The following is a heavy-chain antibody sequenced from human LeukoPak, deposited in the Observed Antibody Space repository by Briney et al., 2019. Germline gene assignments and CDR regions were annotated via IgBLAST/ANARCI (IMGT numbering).Heavy chain of an antibody. CDR3: ARVYSSSFIFDY. Sequence: SETLSLTCTVSGGSISSYYWSWIRQPPGKGLEWIGYIYYSGSTYYNPSLKSRVTISVDTSKNQFSLKLSSVTAADTAVYYCARVYSSSFIFDYWGQGTLVTVSS. CDR1: GGSISSYY. CDR2: IYYSGST. D-gene: IGHD6-13*01. J-gene: IGHJ4*02. V-gene: IGHV4-30-4*08.